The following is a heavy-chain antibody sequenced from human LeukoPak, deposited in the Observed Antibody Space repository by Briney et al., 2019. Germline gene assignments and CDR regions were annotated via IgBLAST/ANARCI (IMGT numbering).Heavy chain of an antibody. Sequence: SETLSLTCTVSGYSINSDYYWGWIRQPPGKGLECLGHISHTGDTYYNPSLKSRVTISLDTSKNQFSLKLSSVTAADTAVYYCARHKQWLISRRYWFDPWGQGTLVTVSS. V-gene: IGHV4-38-2*02. CDR2: ISHTGDT. CDR1: GYSINSDYY. CDR3: ARHKQWLISRRYWFDP. J-gene: IGHJ5*02. D-gene: IGHD6-19*01.